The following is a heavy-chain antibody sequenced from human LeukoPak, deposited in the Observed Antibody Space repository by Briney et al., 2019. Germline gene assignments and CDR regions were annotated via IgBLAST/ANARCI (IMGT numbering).Heavy chain of an antibody. CDR1: GFTFSSYA. D-gene: IGHD3-22*01. CDR3: AKDPTHYRVWDDYDSSVLSC. J-gene: IGHJ4*02. Sequence: GGSLRLSCAASGFTFSSYAIHWVRQAPGKGLEWVAVISYDGSNKYYADSVKGRFTISRDNSKNTLYLQMNSLRAEDTAVYYCAKDPTHYRVWDDYDSSVLSCWGQGTLVTVSS. CDR2: ISYDGSNK. V-gene: IGHV3-30*04.